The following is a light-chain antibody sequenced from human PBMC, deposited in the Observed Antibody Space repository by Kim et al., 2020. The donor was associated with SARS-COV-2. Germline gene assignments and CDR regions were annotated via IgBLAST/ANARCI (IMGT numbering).Light chain of an antibody. CDR2: KAS. CDR1: QSISTW. J-gene: IGKJ4*01. CDR3: QHYHSYPLP. Sequence: DIQMTQSPSTLSASVGDSVTITCRASQSISTWLAWYQQKPGKAPNLLIYKASSLKSGVPSRFSGRGSGTEFTLTISSLQPDDFATYYCQHYHSYPLPFGGGTKVDIK. V-gene: IGKV1-5*03.